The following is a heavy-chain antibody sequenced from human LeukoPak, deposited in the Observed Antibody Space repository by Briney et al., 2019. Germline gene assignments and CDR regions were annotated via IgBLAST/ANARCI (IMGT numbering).Heavy chain of an antibody. J-gene: IGHJ2*01. CDR1: GGTFSSYA. CDR2: IIPIFGTA. D-gene: IGHD6-13*01. CDR3: AKNPGYSSSWPLGYFDL. Sequence: ASVKVSCKASGGTFSSYAISWVRQAPGQGLEWMGRIIPIFGTANYARKFQGRVTITTDESTSTAYMELSSLRSEDTAVYYCAKNPGYSSSWPLGYFDLWGRGTLVTVSS. V-gene: IGHV1-69*05.